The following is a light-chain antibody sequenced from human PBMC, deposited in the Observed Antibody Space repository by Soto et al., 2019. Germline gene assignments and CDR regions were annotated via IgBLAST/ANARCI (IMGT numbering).Light chain of an antibody. Sequence: VLTQSPATLSLSPGPRAPLSCTGRQSGTSYVAWYQRKAGEAPRLLIYWASIREAGVSDRFGGGGSGKYFPLTISIQHAEDVAVYYCQQYYSTPWTFGQGTKVDIK. J-gene: IGKJ1*01. CDR1: QSGTSY. CDR2: WAS. CDR3: QQYYSTPWT. V-gene: IGKV3D-15*03.